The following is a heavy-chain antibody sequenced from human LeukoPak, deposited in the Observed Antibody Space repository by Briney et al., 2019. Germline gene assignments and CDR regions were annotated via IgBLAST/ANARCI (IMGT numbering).Heavy chain of an antibody. Sequence: GGSLRLSCAASGFTFSSYAMSWVRQAPGKGLEWDSAISGSGGSTYYADSVKGRFTISRDNSKNTLYLQMNSLRAEDTAVYYCARGSVDTFDYWGQGTLVTVSS. CDR1: GFTFSSYA. V-gene: IGHV3-23*01. J-gene: IGHJ4*02. D-gene: IGHD3-10*01. CDR2: ISGSGGST. CDR3: ARGSVDTFDY.